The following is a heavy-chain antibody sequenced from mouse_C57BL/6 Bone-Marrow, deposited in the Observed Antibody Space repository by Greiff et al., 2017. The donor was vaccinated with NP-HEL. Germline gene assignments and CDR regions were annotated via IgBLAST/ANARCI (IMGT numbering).Heavy chain of an antibody. D-gene: IGHD1-1*01. CDR3: ARHTVGWYFDV. Sequence: EVMLVESGGGLVQPGGSLKLSCAASGFTFGDYGMAWVRQAPRKGPEWVAFISNLAYSIYYADTVTGRFTIARENAKNTLYLEMSSLRSEDTAMYCCARHTVGWYFDVWGTGTTVTVSS. J-gene: IGHJ1*03. CDR1: GFTFGDYG. CDR2: ISNLAYSI. V-gene: IGHV5-15*01.